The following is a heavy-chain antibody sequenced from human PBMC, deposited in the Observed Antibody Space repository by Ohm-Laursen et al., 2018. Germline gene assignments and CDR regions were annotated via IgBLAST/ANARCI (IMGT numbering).Heavy chain of an antibody. D-gene: IGHD3-22*01. J-gene: IGHJ2*01. CDR1: GFTFNTYA. CDR3: ARGQYYYDSSGFGFWYFDL. V-gene: IGHV3-23*01. Sequence: SLRLSCAASGFTFNTYAMHWVRQAPGKGLEWVSAISGSGGSTYYAGSVKGRFTISRDNSKNTLYLQMNSLRAEDTAVYYCARGQYYYDSSGFGFWYFDLWGRGTLVTVSS. CDR2: ISGSGGST.